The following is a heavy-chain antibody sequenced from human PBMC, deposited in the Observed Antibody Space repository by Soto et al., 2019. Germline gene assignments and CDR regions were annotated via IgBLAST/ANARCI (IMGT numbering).Heavy chain of an antibody. V-gene: IGHV4-39*01. CDR2: IYYSGST. J-gene: IGHJ4*02. D-gene: IGHD3-3*01. Sequence: QLQLQESGPGLVKPSETLSLTCNVSGGSISRTSYYWGWIRQPPGKGLEWIGTIYYSGSTYYNPSLKSRVTISVDTYKNQFSLRLSSVTAADTAVYYCARHFGMLPNFDYWGQGALVTVSS. CDR3: ARHFGMLPNFDY. CDR1: GGSISRTSYY.